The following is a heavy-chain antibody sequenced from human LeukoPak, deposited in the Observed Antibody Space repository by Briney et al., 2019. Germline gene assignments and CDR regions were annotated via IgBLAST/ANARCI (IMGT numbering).Heavy chain of an antibody. J-gene: IGHJ6*03. D-gene: IGHD4-17*01. CDR3: AREGDYGDYSKSFYYMDV. V-gene: IGHV4-4*07. Sequence: PSETLSLTCTVSGGYIGSYYWSWIRQPAGKGLEWIGRIYTSENTDYNPSLKSRVTMSVDMSTGQFSLTLTSVTAADTAVYYCAREGDYGDYSKSFYYMDVWGKGTTVTVSS. CDR1: GGYIGSYY. CDR2: IYTSENT.